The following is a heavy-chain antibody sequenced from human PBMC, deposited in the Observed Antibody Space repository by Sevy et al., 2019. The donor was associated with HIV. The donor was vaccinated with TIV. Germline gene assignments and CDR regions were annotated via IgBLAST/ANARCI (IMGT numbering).Heavy chain of an antibody. Sequence: GGSLRLSCAASGFTFSSYWMSWVRQAPGKGLEWVANIKQDGSEKYYVDSVKGRFTISRDNAKNSLYLQMNSLRAEDTAVYYCGTDSAAGHRDYWGQGTLVTVSS. CDR1: GFTFSSYW. J-gene: IGHJ4*02. CDR2: IKQDGSEK. D-gene: IGHD6-13*01. V-gene: IGHV3-7*03. CDR3: GTDSAAGHRDY.